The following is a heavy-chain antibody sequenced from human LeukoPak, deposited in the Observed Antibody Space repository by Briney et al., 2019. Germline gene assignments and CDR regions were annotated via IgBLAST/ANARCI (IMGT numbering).Heavy chain of an antibody. Sequence: PGGSLRLSCAASGFTFSSYGMHWVRQAPGKGLEWVAVISYDGSNKYYADSVKGRFTISRDNSKNTLYLQMSSLRAEDTAVYYCAKDDRRYCSSTSCHDVDYWGQGTLVTVSS. V-gene: IGHV3-30*18. CDR2: ISYDGSNK. CDR1: GFTFSSYG. D-gene: IGHD2-2*01. CDR3: AKDDRRYCSSTSCHDVDY. J-gene: IGHJ4*02.